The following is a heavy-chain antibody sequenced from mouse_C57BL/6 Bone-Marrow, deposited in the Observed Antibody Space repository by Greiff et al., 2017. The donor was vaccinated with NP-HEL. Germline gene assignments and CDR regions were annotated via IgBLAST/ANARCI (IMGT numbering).Heavy chain of an antibody. CDR2: ISYDGSN. CDR1: GYSITSGYY. Sequence: EVQRVESGPGLVKPSQSLSLTCSVTGYSITSGYYWNWIRQFPGNKLEWMGYISYDGSNNYNPSLKNRISITRDTSKNQFFLKLNSVTTEDTATYYCAGYRYFDVWGTGTTVTVSS. CDR3: AGYRYFDV. J-gene: IGHJ1*03. V-gene: IGHV3-6*01.